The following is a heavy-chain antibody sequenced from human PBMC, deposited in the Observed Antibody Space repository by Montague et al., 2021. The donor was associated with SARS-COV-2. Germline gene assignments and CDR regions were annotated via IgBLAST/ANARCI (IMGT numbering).Heavy chain of an antibody. CDR2: LHHSGST. V-gene: IGHV4-59*11. J-gene: IGHJ4*02. D-gene: IGHD2-21*01. Sequence: SETLSLTCSVSGGSISSHYWSWIRQPPAKGQEFVGYLHHSGSTSNNFAHRSRVTISLATSKNQISLQLRSMTAADTAVYYCARGCGGFALDCWGQGTLVTVSS. CDR3: ARGCGGFALDC. CDR1: GGSISSHY.